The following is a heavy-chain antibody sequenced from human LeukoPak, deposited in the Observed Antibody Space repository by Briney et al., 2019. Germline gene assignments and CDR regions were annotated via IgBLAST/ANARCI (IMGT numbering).Heavy chain of an antibody. V-gene: IGHV3-21*01. D-gene: IGHD6-13*01. J-gene: IGHJ4*02. Sequence: GGSLRLSCAASGFTFSSYGMHWVRQAPGKGLEWVSSISSSSSYIYYADSVKGRFTISRDNAKNSLYLQMNSLRAEDTAVYYCARSPYSSSSWYSNFDYWGQGTLVTVSS. CDR3: ARSPYSSSSWYSNFDY. CDR2: ISSSSSYI. CDR1: GFTFSSYG.